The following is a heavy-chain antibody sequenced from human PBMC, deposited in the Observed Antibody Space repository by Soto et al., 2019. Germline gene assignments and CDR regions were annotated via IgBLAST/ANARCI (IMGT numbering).Heavy chain of an antibody. Sequence: QVQLVQSGAEVKKPGASVKVSCKASGYTFTTYGISWVRQAPGQGLEWMGWVSGYNGITNYAQSLQGRVTMTTDTSTSPAYMELRSLRSDDTAFYYCARNQVNGWPHVDYWGQGTLVTVSS. J-gene: IGHJ4*02. D-gene: IGHD2-15*01. CDR3: ARNQVNGWPHVDY. V-gene: IGHV1-18*04. CDR2: VSGYNGIT. CDR1: GYTFTTYG.